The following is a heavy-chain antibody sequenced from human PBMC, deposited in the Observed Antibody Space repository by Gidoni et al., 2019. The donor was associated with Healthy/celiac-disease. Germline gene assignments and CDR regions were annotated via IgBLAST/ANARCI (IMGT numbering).Heavy chain of an antibody. CDR2: IDPRDSET. Sequence: DVQLVPSGAEVQTHGESLSISCKGSGYSFASYWIRWVRQVHGKGLEWMGRIDPRDSETKYSPSFQGHVTSTADKSSSTADLEWSSLKAAESAMDYGARLAVGRVVRFGDDYWGQGTLVTVSS. CDR3: ARLAVGRVVRFGDDY. V-gene: IGHV5-10-1*03. D-gene: IGHD2-15*01. CDR1: GYSFASYW. J-gene: IGHJ4*02.